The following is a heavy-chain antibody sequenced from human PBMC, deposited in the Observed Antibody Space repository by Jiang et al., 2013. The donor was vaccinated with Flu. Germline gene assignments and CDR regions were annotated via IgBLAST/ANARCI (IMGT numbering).Heavy chain of an antibody. CDR3: GRAPTMIVDY. CDR1: GFTVSNNQ. Sequence: QLVESGGGLIQPGGSLRLSCAASGFTVSNNQMNWVRQAPGKGLEWVSVIYSGGSTYYADPVKGRFTISRDNSKNTLYLQMNSLRAEDTAMYYCGRAPTMIVDYWGQGTLVTVSS. D-gene: IGHD3-22*01. CDR2: IYSGGST. V-gene: IGHV3-53*01. J-gene: IGHJ4*02.